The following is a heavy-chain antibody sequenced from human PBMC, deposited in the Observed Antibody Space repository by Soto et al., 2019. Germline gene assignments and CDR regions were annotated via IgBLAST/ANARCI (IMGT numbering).Heavy chain of an antibody. V-gene: IGHV4-31*03. CDR2: IYYSGST. J-gene: IGHJ4*02. Sequence: SETLSLTCTVSGDSIRSGGYYWSWIRHHPGKGLEWIGYIYYSGSTSYNPSLKSRVTISVDTSKNQFSLKVSSVTAADTAVYYCARGPVPDIVSTIGNFDYWGQGTLVTVSS. CDR1: GDSIRSGGYY. D-gene: IGHD5-12*01. CDR3: ARGPVPDIVSTIGNFDY.